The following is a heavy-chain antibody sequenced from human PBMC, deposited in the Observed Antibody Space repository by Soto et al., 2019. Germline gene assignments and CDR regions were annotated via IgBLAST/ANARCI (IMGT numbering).Heavy chain of an antibody. CDR1: GYTFTSYG. Sequence: QVQLVQSGAEVKKPGASVKVYCKASGYTFTSYGISCLRQAPGQGLEWMGWISAYNGNKKYAQKLQGRVTMTTDTSTSTSYMELRSLRSDGTAVYYCARDAAIGMNDYWGQGTLVIVSS. V-gene: IGHV1-18*01. D-gene: IGHD1-20*01. CDR2: ISAYNGNK. J-gene: IGHJ4*02. CDR3: ARDAAIGMNDY.